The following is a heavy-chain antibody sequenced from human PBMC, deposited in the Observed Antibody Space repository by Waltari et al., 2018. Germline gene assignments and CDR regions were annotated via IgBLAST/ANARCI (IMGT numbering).Heavy chain of an antibody. Sequence: QVQLQESGPGLVKPSETLSLTCTVSGGSISSYSWSWIRQPPGKGLVGIGYIYYRWSTNYNPSLKSRVTISVDTSKNQFSLKLSSVTAADTAVYYCAGSSNYYDSSVHWFDPWGQGTLVTVSS. J-gene: IGHJ5*02. V-gene: IGHV4-59*01. D-gene: IGHD3-22*01. CDR1: GGSISSYS. CDR2: IYYRWST. CDR3: AGSSNYYDSSVHWFDP.